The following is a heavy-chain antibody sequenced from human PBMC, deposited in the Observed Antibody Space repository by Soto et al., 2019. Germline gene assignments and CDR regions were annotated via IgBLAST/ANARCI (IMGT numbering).Heavy chain of an antibody. CDR2: IEGDGSEK. CDR1: EFTFSSYW. D-gene: IGHD1-26*01. V-gene: IGHV3-7*05. Sequence: GGSLRLSCAASEFTFSSYWMTWVRQAPGKGLKWVANIEGDGSEKNYVDSVKGRFTVSRDNAKRSLYLQMNSLRVEDTAIYYCVRGLYTGSPHFFYWGQGTLVTVSS. CDR3: VRGLYTGSPHFFY. J-gene: IGHJ4*02.